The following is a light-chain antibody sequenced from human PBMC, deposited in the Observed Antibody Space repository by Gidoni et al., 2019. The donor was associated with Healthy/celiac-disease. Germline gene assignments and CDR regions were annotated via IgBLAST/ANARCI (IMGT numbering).Light chain of an antibody. Sequence: EIVLTQSPATLSLSPGERTTLSCRASQGDSSYLDWYQQKPGQAPRLLIYDASNRATGIPARLSGSGSGTDFTLTISSLEPEDFAVYYCQQRSNWPPYTFXQXTKLEIK. J-gene: IGKJ2*01. CDR3: QQRSNWPPYT. CDR2: DAS. CDR1: QGDSSY. V-gene: IGKV3-11*01.